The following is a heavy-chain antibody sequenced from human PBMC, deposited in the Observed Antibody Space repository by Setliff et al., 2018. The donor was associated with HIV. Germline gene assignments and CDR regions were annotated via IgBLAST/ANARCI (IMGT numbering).Heavy chain of an antibody. V-gene: IGHV1-3*03. Sequence: ASVKVSCKASGYTFSTYVMHWVRQAPGQRLEWMGWINAGDDTTYSQEFQGRVTITRDTSASTAYMELSSLRSEDMAVYYCAREGAAPGLDLDYWGQGTLVTVS. CDR2: INAGDDT. J-gene: IGHJ4*02. CDR3: AREGAAPGLDLDY. CDR1: GYTFSTYV. D-gene: IGHD6-13*01.